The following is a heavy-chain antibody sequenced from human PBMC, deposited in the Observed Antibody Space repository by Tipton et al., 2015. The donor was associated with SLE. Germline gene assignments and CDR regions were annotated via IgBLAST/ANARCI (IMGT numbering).Heavy chain of an antibody. CDR2: VNHGESER. J-gene: IGHJ3*02. CDR1: GFSLSGYW. Sequence: GSLRLSCEASGFSLSGYWMCWVRQAPGKGLEWVATVNHGESERYYGESVKGRFTISRDNAKNSLWLQMNSLRVEDTAVYYCARAPMYGSSDALDIWGQGTMVTVSS. D-gene: IGHD3-10*01. V-gene: IGHV3-7*03. CDR3: ARAPMYGSSDALDI.